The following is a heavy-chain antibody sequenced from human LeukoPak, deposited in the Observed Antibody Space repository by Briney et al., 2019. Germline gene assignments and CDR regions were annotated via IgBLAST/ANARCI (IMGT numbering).Heavy chain of an antibody. CDR3: ARYCSSTSCYRTFDY. J-gene: IGHJ4*02. CDR2: INSDGSST. D-gene: IGHD2-2*02. CDR1: GFTFSSYW. Sequence: PGGSLRLSCAASGFTFSSYWMHWVRQAPGKGLVWVSRINSDGSSTSYADSVKGQFTISRDNAKNTLYLQMNSLRAEDTAVYYCARYCSSTSCYRTFDYWGQGTLVTVSS. V-gene: IGHV3-74*01.